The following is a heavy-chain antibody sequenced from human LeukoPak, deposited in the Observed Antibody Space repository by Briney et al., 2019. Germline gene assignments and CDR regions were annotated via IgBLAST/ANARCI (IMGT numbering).Heavy chain of an antibody. J-gene: IGHJ3*02. CDR2: IIPIFGTA. Sequence: GASVKVSCKASGGTFISYAISWVRQAPGQGLEWKGGIIPIFGTANYAQKFQGRVTITADESTSTAYMELSSLRSEDTAVYYCARGWRMVATDDAFDIWGQGTMVTVSS. CDR3: ARGWRMVATDDAFDI. D-gene: IGHD5-12*01. V-gene: IGHV1-69*13. CDR1: GGTFISYA.